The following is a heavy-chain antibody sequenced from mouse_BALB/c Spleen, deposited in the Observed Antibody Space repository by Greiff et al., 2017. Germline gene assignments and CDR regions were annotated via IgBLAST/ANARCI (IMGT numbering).Heavy chain of an antibody. CDR3: TRNAYYGNYWFAY. V-gene: IGHV1-55*01. Sequence: VQLQQSGAELARPGASVKLSCKASGYTFTDYYINWVKQRTGQGLEWIGEIYPGSGSTNYDEKFKSKATLTVDTSSSTAYMQLSSLTSEDSAVYYCTRNAYYGNYWFAYWGQGTLVTVSA. CDR1: GYTFTDYY. J-gene: IGHJ3*01. D-gene: IGHD2-10*01. CDR2: IYPGSGST.